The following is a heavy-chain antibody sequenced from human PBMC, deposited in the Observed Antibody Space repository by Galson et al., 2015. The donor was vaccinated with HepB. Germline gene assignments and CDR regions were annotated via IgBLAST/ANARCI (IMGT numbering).Heavy chain of an antibody. D-gene: IGHD1-14*01. Sequence: SLRLSCAASGFTFDDYGLSWVRQAPGKGLEWVSGINWHGGSTSYADSVKGRFTVSRDNAKNSLHLQINNLRGEDTAFYYCVGHKYDGTSGPIDKWGQGTLVTVSS. J-gene: IGHJ4*02. V-gene: IGHV3-20*04. CDR3: VGHKYDGTSGPIDK. CDR1: GFTFDDYG. CDR2: INWHGGST.